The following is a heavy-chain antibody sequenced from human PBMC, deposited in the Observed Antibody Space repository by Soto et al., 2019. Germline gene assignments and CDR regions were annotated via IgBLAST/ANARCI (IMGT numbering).Heavy chain of an antibody. CDR2: INHSGST. D-gene: IGHD3-10*01. J-gene: IGHJ5*02. V-gene: IGHV4-34*01. Sequence: QVQLQQWGAGLLKPSETLSLTCAVYGGSFSGYYWSWIRQPPGKGLEWIGEINHSGSTNYNPPLKSRVTISVATSKNQFSLKLSSVTAADTAVYYCARVTMVRGVIRFDPWGQGTLVTVSS. CDR3: ARVTMVRGVIRFDP. CDR1: GGSFSGYY.